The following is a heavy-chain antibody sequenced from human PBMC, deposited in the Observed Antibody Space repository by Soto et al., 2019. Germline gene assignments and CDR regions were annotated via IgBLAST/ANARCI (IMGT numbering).Heavy chain of an antibody. CDR1: GFAFSRYS. CDR3: AKDHFTGNGVLDDFDI. D-gene: IGHD2-8*01. V-gene: IGHV3-23*01. J-gene: IGHJ3*02. CDR2: IGTADI. Sequence: GGSLRLSCAATGFAFSRYSMSWVRQAPGKGLEWVSFIGTADIYYADSVKGRFTISRDNSKNMVFLQVSSLRADDTAVYYCAKDHFTGNGVLDDFDIWGQGTMVTVSS.